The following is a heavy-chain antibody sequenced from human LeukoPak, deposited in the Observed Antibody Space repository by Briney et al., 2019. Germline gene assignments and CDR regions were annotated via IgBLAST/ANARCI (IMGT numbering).Heavy chain of an antibody. Sequence: GASVKVSCKASGSTFSSYDINWLRQATGQGLEWMGWMNPNSGDTGYTPRFQGRVTMTRDTSISTAYMALSSLRSEDTAVYYCLRGPYGTRSDFDLGGQGTVVTVSS. D-gene: IGHD3-10*01. CDR3: LRGPYGTRSDFDL. CDR1: GSTFSSYD. CDR2: MNPNSGDT. V-gene: IGHV1-8*02. J-gene: IGHJ4*02.